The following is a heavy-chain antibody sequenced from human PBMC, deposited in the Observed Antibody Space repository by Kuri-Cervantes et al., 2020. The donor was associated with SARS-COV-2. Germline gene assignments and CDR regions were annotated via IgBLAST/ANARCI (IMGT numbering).Heavy chain of an antibody. Sequence: SETLSLTCTVSRGSINRSPYFWGWIRQPPGKALVWIGSILYTGNTHYTPSLNSRVIMSVDTSKNQFFLNLTSVTAADTAVYYCARHQLVVPAANPYSYFDPWGQGSLVTVSS. D-gene: IGHD2-2*01. J-gene: IGHJ5*02. CDR1: RGSINRSPYF. V-gene: IGHV4-39*01. CDR3: ARHQLVVPAANPYSYFDP. CDR2: ILYTGNT.